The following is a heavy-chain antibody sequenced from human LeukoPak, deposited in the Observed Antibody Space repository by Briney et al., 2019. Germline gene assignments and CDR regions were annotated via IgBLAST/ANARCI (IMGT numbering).Heavy chain of an antibody. CDR1: GFTFSDYY. CDR3: ARVYYDSSGYYWSYHYYYMDV. D-gene: IGHD3-22*01. Sequence: GGSLRLSCAASGFTFSDYYMSWLRQAPGKGLEWGSYISSSGSTIYYADSVKGRFTISRDNAKNSLYLQMNSLRAEDTAVYYCARVYYDSSGYYWSYHYYYMDVWGKGTTVTISS. V-gene: IGHV3-11*01. CDR2: ISSSGSTI. J-gene: IGHJ6*03.